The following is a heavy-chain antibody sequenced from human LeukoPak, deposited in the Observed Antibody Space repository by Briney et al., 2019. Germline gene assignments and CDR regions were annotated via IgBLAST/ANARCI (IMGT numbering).Heavy chain of an antibody. CDR1: GFTFSSYS. CDR2: ISRGDSYI. CDR3: ARGINYYGSGRQLRDWFDP. D-gene: IGHD3-10*01. V-gene: IGHV3-21*01. J-gene: IGHJ5*02. Sequence: GVSVSLPCAACGFTFSSYSMHGVRQAPAKGREGVSSISRGDSYIYYADLVKGRFTIFRDNAQNSLHPEVMSLSGGHTAGYLCARGINYYGSGRQLRDWFDPWGQGTLVTVSS.